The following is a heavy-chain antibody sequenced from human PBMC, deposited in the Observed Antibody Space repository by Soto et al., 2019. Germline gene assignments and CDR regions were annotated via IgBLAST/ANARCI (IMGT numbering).Heavy chain of an antibody. CDR3: ARDGTEYYGEYYDY. CDR1: GFTFSDYY. J-gene: IGHJ4*02. CDR2: IGTRGNTK. Sequence: QVQLVESGGGLVKPGGSLRLSCATSGFTFSDYYMSWIRQAPGKGLEWVSYIGTRGNTKYYADSVRGRFTISRDNDKNSLYLQMNSLRVDDTAVYYCARDGTEYYGEYYDYWGQGIPVTVSS. V-gene: IGHV3-11*01. D-gene: IGHD4-17*01.